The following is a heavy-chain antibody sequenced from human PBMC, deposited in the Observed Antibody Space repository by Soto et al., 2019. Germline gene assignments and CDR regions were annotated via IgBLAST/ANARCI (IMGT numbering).Heavy chain of an antibody. CDR3: ARGRYGDY. Sequence: QVHLVQSGAEVKKPGASVKVSCRGSVHAFTTYGITWVRRAPARGLEWMGWISAHNGNTNYAQKLQGRVTVTRDTSTSTAYMELRSLRSDDTAVYYCARGRYGDYWGQGALVTVSS. J-gene: IGHJ4*02. CDR1: VHAFTTYG. D-gene: IGHD1-1*01. CDR2: ISAHNGNT. V-gene: IGHV1-18*01.